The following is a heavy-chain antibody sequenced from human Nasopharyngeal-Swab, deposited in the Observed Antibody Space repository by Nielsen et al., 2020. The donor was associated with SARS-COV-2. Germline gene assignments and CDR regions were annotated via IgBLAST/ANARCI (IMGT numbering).Heavy chain of an antibody. D-gene: IGHD2-2*01. CDR3: ARDRAAALRDYYYNMDV. CDR2: VYYSGNT. J-gene: IGHJ6*02. V-gene: IGHV4-61*01. CDR1: GASVSSASYY. Sequence: GSLRLSCTVSGASVSSASYYWSWIRQSPGRGLEWIGYVYYSGNTNYNPSLKSRLTMSVDTSKNQFSLNLSSVTAADTAVYYCARDRAAALRDYYYNMDVWGQGTTVTVSS.